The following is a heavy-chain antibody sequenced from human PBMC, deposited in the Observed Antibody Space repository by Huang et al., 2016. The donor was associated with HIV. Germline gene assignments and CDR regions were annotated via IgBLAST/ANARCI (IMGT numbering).Heavy chain of an antibody. J-gene: IGHJ4*02. CDR2: FDHEDGET. CDR3: ATVYRRFRNHDSGDYYFDY. CDR1: GYTLTELS. Sequence: QVQLVQSGAEVKKPGASVKVSCKVSGYTLTELSMHWVRPAPGKGLEGMGGFDHEDGETIYAQKFQGRVTMTEETTTDTAYMELSSLRSEDTAVYYCATVYRRFRNHDSGDYYFDYWDQGTLVTVSS. V-gene: IGHV1-24*01. D-gene: IGHD3-22*01.